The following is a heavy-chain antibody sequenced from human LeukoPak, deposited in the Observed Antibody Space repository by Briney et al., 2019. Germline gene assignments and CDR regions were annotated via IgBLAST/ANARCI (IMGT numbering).Heavy chain of an antibody. J-gene: IGHJ3*02. D-gene: IGHD2-2*01. CDR2: IKDKTDGRAT. Sequence: GGSLRLSCAASGFTFSKAWMSWVRQAPGKGLEWVGRIKDKTDGRATDYAAPVKDRFTVSRDDSKNTLYPQMNSLKTEDTAVYYCTTDCSSTSCYGDGAFDIWGQGTMVTVSS. V-gene: IGHV3-15*01. CDR3: TTDCSSTSCYGDGAFDI. CDR1: GFTFSKAW.